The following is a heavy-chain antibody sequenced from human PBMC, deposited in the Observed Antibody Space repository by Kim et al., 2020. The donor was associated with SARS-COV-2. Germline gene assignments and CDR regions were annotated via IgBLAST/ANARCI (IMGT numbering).Heavy chain of an antibody. CDR2: IYYSGRT. Sequence: SETLSLTCSVSGASVGGSSYYWAWIRRPPGQGWEWIVKIYYSGRTNYNASLKSRITISMDTSKNQFSLELRSVTAADTAIYYCARDAPDRYTNYQSWFYPWGPATMVTFSS. D-gene: IGHD2-2*01. V-gene: IGHV4-39*07. CDR1: GASVGGSSYY. J-gene: IGHJ5*02. CDR3: ARDAPDRYTNYQSWFYP.